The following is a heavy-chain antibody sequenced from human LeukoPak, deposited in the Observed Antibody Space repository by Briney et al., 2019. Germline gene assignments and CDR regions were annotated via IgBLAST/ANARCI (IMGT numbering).Heavy chain of an antibody. J-gene: IGHJ3*02. CDR1: GASTSHFY. V-gene: IGHV4-59*01. CDR3: ARSAEWLRNAFDI. D-gene: IGHD5-12*01. CDR2: MHNSGSS. Sequence: SETLSLPRTVSGASTSHFYWNWIRQPPGKGLEWIGYMHNSGSSKHSPSLKSRVTISIDTSKNQFSLQLTSVTAADTAIYYCARSAEWLRNAFDIRGQGTMVSVSS.